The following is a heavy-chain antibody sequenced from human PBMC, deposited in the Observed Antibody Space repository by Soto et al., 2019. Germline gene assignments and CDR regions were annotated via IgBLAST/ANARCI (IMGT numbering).Heavy chain of an antibody. CDR2: VYSSGGT. V-gene: IGHV4-4*07. CDR1: GGSMSSYY. CDR3: ASGQRFSACFDP. D-gene: IGHD3-3*01. Sequence: SETLSLTCTVSGGSMSSYYWTWIRQPAGKGLEWIGRVYSSGGTHYNPSLKSRVTISLDTSKNQFSLRLLSVTDADTAVYYCASGQRFSACFDPWGQGTLVTVSS. J-gene: IGHJ5*02.